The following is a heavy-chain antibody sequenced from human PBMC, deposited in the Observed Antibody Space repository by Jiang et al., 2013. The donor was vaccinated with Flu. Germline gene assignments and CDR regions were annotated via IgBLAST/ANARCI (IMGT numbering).Heavy chain of an antibody. D-gene: IGHD3-22*01. CDR3: ARDLRRGTMILVGYLDY. V-gene: IGHV3-66*02. CDR1: GFTVNANH. CDR2: LYSGGRT. J-gene: IGHJ4*02. Sequence: VQLLESGGGLVQPGGSLRLSCAASGFTVNANHMNWVRQPPGKGLEWVASLYSGGRTLYADSVKGRFSVSRDNSNNMLYLHMDSLRAEDTAVYYCARDLRRGTMILVGYLDYWGQGALVTVSS.